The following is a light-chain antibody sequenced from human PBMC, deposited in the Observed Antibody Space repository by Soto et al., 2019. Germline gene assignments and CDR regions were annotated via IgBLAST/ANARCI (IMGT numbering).Light chain of an antibody. CDR2: AAS. CDR1: QSISSY. Sequence: DIQMTQSPSSLSASVGDRVTITCRASQSISSYLNWYQQKPGKAPKLLIYAASSLQSGVPSRFSGSGSGTDFPPPISTLQPEVFAPSSCQQSYSPPIPSGQGTRREIK. V-gene: IGKV1-39*01. CDR3: QQSYSPPIP. J-gene: IGKJ5*01.